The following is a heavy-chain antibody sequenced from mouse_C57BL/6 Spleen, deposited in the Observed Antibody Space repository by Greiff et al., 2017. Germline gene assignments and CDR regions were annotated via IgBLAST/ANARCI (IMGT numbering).Heavy chain of an antibody. CDR1: GFTFSSYG. CDR3: ARRDYDDGVYYYALDD. Sequence: EVNVVESGGDLVKPGGSLKLSCAASGFTFSSYGMSWVRQTPDKRLEWVATISSGGSYTYYPDSVKGRFTISRDNAKNTLYLQMSSLKAEDTAMYDWARRDYDDGVYYYALDDWGQGTSVTVSS. D-gene: IGHD2-4*01. J-gene: IGHJ4*01. V-gene: IGHV5-6*02. CDR2: ISSGGSYT.